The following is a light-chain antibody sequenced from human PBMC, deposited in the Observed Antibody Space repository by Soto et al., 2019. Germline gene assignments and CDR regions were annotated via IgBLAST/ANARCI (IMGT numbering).Light chain of an antibody. CDR1: QGISNY. V-gene: IGKV1-27*01. CDR2: DAS. Sequence: DIQMTQSPSSLPASVRDRVTITCRASQGISNYLAWYQQKPGKVPKLLIYDASTLQSGVPSRFSGSGSGTDFTLTNSSLQPEYVATYYCQKYDSAPWTFGQGTKVEI. J-gene: IGKJ1*01. CDR3: QKYDSAPWT.